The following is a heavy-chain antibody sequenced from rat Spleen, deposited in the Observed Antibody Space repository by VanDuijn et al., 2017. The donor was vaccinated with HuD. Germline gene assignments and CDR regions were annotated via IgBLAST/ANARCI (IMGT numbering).Heavy chain of an antibody. D-gene: IGHD1-10*01. Sequence: EVQLVESGGGLVQPGRSLKLSCAASGFTFSDYYMAWVRQAPTKGLEWVAAISYDGITTYYRDSVKGRFTISRDIAKSILFLEMDSLRSEHTATYYCTRGGNYALDAWGQGVMVTVSS. V-gene: IGHV5-20*01. CDR3: TRGGNYALDA. J-gene: IGHJ2*01. CDR1: GFTFSDYY. CDR2: ISYDGITT.